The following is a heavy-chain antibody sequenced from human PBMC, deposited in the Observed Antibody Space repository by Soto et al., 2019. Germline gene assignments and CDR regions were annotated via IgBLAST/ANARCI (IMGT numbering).Heavy chain of an antibody. J-gene: IGHJ4*02. CDR2: IDYSGNT. D-gene: IGHD5-18*01. V-gene: IGHV4-61*01. CDR3: ARDIRGYSRAFDY. Sequence: PSETLSLTYTVSGDSVSGRIDYWTWVGQPPGKGLEWIGYIDYSGNTNYDPSLQSRVTMSLDTSKNQFSLKLTSVTAADTAFYYCARDIRGYSRAFDYWGQGIMVTVSS. CDR1: GDSVSGRIDY.